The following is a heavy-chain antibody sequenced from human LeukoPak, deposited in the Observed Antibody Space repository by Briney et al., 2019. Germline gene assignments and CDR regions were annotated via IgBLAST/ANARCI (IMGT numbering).Heavy chain of an antibody. D-gene: IGHD3-10*01. Sequence: PSETLSLTCTVSGGSISGGSYYWGWIRQSPGKGLEWIGSIDSTGSSYWNTSLKSRVTMSVDTSKNQFSLKLTSVTAADTAVYFCARQLYVSGSYYAPMDVWGKGTTVMISS. V-gene: IGHV4-39*01. CDR3: ARQLYVSGSYYAPMDV. J-gene: IGHJ6*03. CDR1: GGSISGGSYY. CDR2: IDSTGSS.